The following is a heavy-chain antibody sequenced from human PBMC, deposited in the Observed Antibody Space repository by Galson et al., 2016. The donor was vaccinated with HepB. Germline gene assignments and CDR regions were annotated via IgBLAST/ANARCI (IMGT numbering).Heavy chain of an antibody. CDR1: GFSLTTSGVG. D-gene: IGHD3-10*01. J-gene: IGHJ6*02. CDR3: AHLEYYYESGNYLGDYFYSGMDV. V-gene: IGHV2-5*02. Sequence: PALVKPTQTLTLTCTFSGFSLTTSGVGVTWIRQPPGKALEWLALIHWDGEKRFRPSLKNRLTITKDTSENQVVLTMTNVHPMDTATYYCAHLEYYYESGNYLGDYFYSGMDVWGQGIKVAVSS. CDR2: IHWDGEK.